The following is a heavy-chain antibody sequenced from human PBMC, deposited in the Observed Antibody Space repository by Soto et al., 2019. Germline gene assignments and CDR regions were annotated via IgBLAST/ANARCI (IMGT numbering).Heavy chain of an antibody. CDR1: GYTFTSYG. D-gene: IGHD3-9*01. J-gene: IGHJ6*03. V-gene: IGHV1-18*01. CDR3: ARDRYYDILIGYRDSYSYYMDA. CDR2: ISAYNGNT. Sequence: GASVKVSCKASGYTFTSYGISWVRQAPGQGLEGMGWISAYNGNTNYAQKLQGRVTMTTDTSTSTAYMELRSLRSDDTAVYYCARDRYYDILIGYRDSYSYYMDAWGQGTTLTVSS.